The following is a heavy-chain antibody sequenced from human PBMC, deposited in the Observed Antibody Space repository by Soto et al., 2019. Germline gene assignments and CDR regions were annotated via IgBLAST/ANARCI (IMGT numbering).Heavy chain of an antibody. D-gene: IGHD1-26*01. Sequence: GGSLRLSCAASGFTFSSYGMHLVRQAPGKGLEWVAVISYDGSNKYYADSVKGRFTISRDNSKNTLYLQMNSLRAEDTAVYYCAKGKYKVGATRRVANYFDYWGQGTLVTVSS. J-gene: IGHJ4*02. CDR3: AKGKYKVGATRRVANYFDY. CDR2: ISYDGSNK. CDR1: GFTFSSYG. V-gene: IGHV3-30*18.